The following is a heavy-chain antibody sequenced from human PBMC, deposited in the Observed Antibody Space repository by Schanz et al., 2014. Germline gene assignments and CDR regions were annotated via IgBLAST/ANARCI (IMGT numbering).Heavy chain of an antibody. CDR1: GFTFSKYG. CDR2: IWYDGSNK. J-gene: IGHJ4*02. Sequence: QVQLVESGGGVVQPGRSLRLSCAASGFTFSKYGMHWVRQAPGKGLEWVAVIWYDGSNKDYADSVKGRITISRDNAKNSLYLQMNSLRAEDTAVYYCVRDTDYHFDYWGQGTLVTVSS. CDR3: VRDTDYHFDY. V-gene: IGHV3-33*01. D-gene: IGHD4-17*01.